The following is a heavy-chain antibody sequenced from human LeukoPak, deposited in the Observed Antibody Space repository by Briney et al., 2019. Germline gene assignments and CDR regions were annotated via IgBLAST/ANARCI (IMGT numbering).Heavy chain of an antibody. Sequence: GGSLRLSCAASGFTFSSYEMNWVRQAPGKGLEWVSSITGSGSGKKYADSVKGRLTISRDNSKNTLYLQMNSLRAEDTAVYFCARDLWFGETNHAFDVWGQGTMVTVSS. CDR2: ITGSGSGK. J-gene: IGHJ3*01. D-gene: IGHD3-10*01. CDR3: ARDLWFGETNHAFDV. V-gene: IGHV3-48*03. CDR1: GFTFSSYE.